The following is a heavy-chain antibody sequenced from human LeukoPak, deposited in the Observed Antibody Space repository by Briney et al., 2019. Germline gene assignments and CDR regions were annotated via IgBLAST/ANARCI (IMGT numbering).Heavy chain of an antibody. CDR3: AREPPYYYDSSGYSDDAFDI. CDR1: GGSISSGTYY. CDR2: IYYSGST. J-gene: IGHJ3*02. Sequence: SETLSLTCTVSGGSISSGTYYWSWIRHHPGKGLEWIGYIYYSGSTYYNPSLKSRVTISVDTSKNQFSLRLSSVTAADTAVYYCAREPPYYYDSSGYSDDAFDIWGQGTMVTVSS. V-gene: IGHV4-31*03. D-gene: IGHD3-22*01.